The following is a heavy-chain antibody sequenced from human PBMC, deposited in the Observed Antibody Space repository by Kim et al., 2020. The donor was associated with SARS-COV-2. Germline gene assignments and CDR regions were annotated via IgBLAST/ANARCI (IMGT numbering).Heavy chain of an antibody. Sequence: SETLSLTCTVSDGSINNNYWSWIRQPPGRGLEWIGHIYNAGSADYNPSLQSGVTMSVDTSKYQFSLNLNSVTAADTAVYYCARCFYDYPWGSNCPPHYYFHHWGQGALVTVSS. CDR3: ARCFYDYPWGSNCPPHYYFHH. CDR1: DGSINNNY. V-gene: IGHV4-59*13. CDR2: IYNAGSA. J-gene: IGHJ4*02. D-gene: IGHD3-16*01.